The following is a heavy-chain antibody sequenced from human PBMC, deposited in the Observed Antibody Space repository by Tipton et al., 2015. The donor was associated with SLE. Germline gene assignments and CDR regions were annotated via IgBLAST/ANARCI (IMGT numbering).Heavy chain of an antibody. D-gene: IGHD3-22*01. Sequence: QVQLVQSGAEVKKPGASVKVSCKTSGYTFRNYGINWVRQAPGQGLEWMGWISAYNGNTNYAQKLQGRVTMTTDTSTDTAYMDLRNLGSDDTAVYYCARWARGYNGGFDYWGQGTLVTVSS. CDR1: GYTFRNYG. J-gene: IGHJ4*02. CDR3: ARWARGYNGGFDY. V-gene: IGHV1-18*01. CDR2: ISAYNGNT.